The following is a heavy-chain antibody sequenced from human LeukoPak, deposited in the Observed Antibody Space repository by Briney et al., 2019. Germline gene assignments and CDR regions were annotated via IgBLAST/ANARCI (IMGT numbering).Heavy chain of an antibody. D-gene: IGHD3-16*01. CDR3: VRFGVNYDMDV. V-gene: IGHV4-59*01. CDR2: IHYSGRA. Sequence: SESLSLTCSVSGGSISGYYWTWVRQPPGKGLEWIGQIHYSGRADYNPSLKSRITMSVDTSRNQISLKLSSVTAADTAIYYCVRFGVNYDMDVWGQGTTVTVFS. CDR1: GGSISGYY. J-gene: IGHJ6*02.